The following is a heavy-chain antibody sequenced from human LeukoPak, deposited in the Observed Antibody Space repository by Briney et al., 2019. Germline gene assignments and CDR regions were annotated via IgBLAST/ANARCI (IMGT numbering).Heavy chain of an antibody. Sequence: SETLSLTCTVSGGSISSYYWSWIRQPAGKGLEWIGRIYTSGSTNYNPSLKSRVTMSVDTSKNQFSLKLSFVTAADTAVYYCARALPGYSYGSYYFDYWGQGTLVTVSS. CDR2: IYTSGST. CDR3: ARALPGYSYGSYYFDY. CDR1: GGSISSYY. V-gene: IGHV4-4*07. J-gene: IGHJ4*02. D-gene: IGHD5-18*01.